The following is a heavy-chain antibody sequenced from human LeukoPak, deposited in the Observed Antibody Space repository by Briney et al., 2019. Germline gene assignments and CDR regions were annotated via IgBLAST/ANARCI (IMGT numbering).Heavy chain of an antibody. Sequence: PGGSLRLSCAASGFTFSSYGMHWVRQAPGKGLEWVAVIWYDGSNKYYADPVKGRFTISRDNSKNTLYLQMNSLRAEDTAVYYCAKGGNSGYEYFDYWGQGTLVTVSS. V-gene: IGHV3-33*03. D-gene: IGHD5-12*01. J-gene: IGHJ4*02. CDR3: AKGGNSGYEYFDY. CDR2: IWYDGSNK. CDR1: GFTFSSYG.